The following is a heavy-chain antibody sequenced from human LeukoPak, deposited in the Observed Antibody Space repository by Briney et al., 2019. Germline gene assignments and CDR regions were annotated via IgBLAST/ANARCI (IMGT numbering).Heavy chain of an antibody. CDR3: ARGSYSVDY. Sequence: SETPSLTCIVSGGSISDDYWSWVRQPPGKGLEWIGYMYYTGNTNYNPSLKSRVTISVDTSKNQFSLKLRSVTAADTAVYYCARGSYSVDYWGQGTLVTVSS. CDR1: GGSISDDY. V-gene: IGHV4-59*01. D-gene: IGHD1-26*01. J-gene: IGHJ4*02. CDR2: MYYTGNT.